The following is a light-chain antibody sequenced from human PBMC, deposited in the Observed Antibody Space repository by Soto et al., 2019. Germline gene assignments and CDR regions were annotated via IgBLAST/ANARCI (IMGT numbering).Light chain of an antibody. Sequence: DIQMTQSPSTLSASIGDRVTITCRASQRISSWLAWYQQKPGKAPNLLIYEASSLEGGIPSRFSGSGSGTDFTLTISSLQPDDLAIYYCQQYNRFPYTFGQGTKLEIK. CDR3: QQYNRFPYT. V-gene: IGKV1-5*01. CDR2: EAS. CDR1: QRISSW. J-gene: IGKJ2*01.